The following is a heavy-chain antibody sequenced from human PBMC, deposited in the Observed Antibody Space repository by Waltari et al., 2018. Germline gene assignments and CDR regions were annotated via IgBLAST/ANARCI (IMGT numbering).Heavy chain of an antibody. CDR3: ARDRGSSSWYVFDY. D-gene: IGHD6-13*01. Sequence: QVQLVESGGGVVQPGRSLRLSCAASGFTFSSYGMHWVRQAPGKGLGWVAVIWYDGSNKYYADSVKGRFTISRDNSKNTLYLQMNSLRAEDTAVYYCARDRGSSSWYVFDYWGQGTLVTVSS. CDR2: IWYDGSNK. CDR1: GFTFSSYG. V-gene: IGHV3-33*01. J-gene: IGHJ4*02.